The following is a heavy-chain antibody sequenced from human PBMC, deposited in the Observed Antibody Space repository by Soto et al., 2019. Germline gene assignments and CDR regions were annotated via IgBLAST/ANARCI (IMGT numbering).Heavy chain of an antibody. V-gene: IGHV1-2*04. Sequence: ASVKVSCKASGYTFTGYYMHWVRQAPGQGLEWMGWINPNSGGTNYAQKFQGWVTMTRDTSISTAYMELSRLRSDDTAVYYCARDRSPYYYDSSGYYDYWGQGTLVTVSS. CDR1: GYTFTGYY. J-gene: IGHJ4*02. D-gene: IGHD3-22*01. CDR2: INPNSGGT. CDR3: ARDRSPYYYDSSGYYDY.